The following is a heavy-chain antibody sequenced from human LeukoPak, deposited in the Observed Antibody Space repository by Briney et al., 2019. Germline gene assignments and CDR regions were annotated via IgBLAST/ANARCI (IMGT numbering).Heavy chain of an antibody. Sequence: KTSETLSLXCTVSGGSISSSSYYWGWIRQPPGKGLDWIGSIYYRGSTYYNPSLKSRVTISVDTSKNQFSLKLSSVTAADTAVYYCARHSSEYQLLTPGLIRKYYFDYWGQGTLVTVSS. D-gene: IGHD2-2*01. CDR1: GGSISSSSYY. CDR3: ARHSSEYQLLTPGLIRKYYFDY. CDR2: IYYRGST. V-gene: IGHV4-39*01. J-gene: IGHJ4*02.